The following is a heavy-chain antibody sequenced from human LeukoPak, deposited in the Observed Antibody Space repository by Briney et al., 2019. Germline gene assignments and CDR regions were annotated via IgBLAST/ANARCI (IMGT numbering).Heavy chain of an antibody. CDR2: INNDGSST. J-gene: IGHJ4*02. V-gene: IGHV3-74*01. CDR3: AREVADTTSWFFDY. CDR1: GFTFSGFA. D-gene: IGHD6-13*01. Sequence: PGGSLRLSCAASGFTFSGFAMSWVRQAPGKGLVWVSRINNDGSSTNYADSVKGRFTISRDNAKNTLYLQMNSLRAEDTAVYYCAREVADTTSWFFDYWGQGTLVTVSS.